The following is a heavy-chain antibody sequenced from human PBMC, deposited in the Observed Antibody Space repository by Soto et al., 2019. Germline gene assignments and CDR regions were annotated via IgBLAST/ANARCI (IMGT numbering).Heavy chain of an antibody. V-gene: IGHV4-34*01. CDR3: ARDKITGLFDY. J-gene: IGHJ4*02. CDR1: GGSFSGYY. D-gene: IGHD2-8*02. Sequence: QVQPQQWGAGLLKPSETLSLTCAVYGGSFSGYYWTWIRQPPGTGLEWIGEINHSGSTNYNPSLKMRVTISVDTSKNQFSLKLTSVTAADTAVYYCARDKITGLFDYWGQGTLVTVSS. CDR2: INHSGST.